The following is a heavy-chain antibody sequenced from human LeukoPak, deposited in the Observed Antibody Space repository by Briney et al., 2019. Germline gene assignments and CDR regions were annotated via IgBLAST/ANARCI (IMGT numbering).Heavy chain of an antibody. CDR3: ARNWNGIDY. Sequence: SETLSLTCTVSGGSISSGGYYWSWVRQPPGKGLEWIGEIYHSGSTNYSPSLKSRVTISVDKSKNQFSLKLSSVTAADTAVYYCARNWNGIDYWGQGTLVTVSS. CDR2: IYHSGST. J-gene: IGHJ4*02. V-gene: IGHV4-39*07. CDR1: GGSISSGGYY. D-gene: IGHD1-1*01.